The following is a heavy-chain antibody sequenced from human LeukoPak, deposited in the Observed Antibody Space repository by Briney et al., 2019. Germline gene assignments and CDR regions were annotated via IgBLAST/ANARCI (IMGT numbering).Heavy chain of an antibody. Sequence: GGSLRLSCAASGFTFSGSAMHWVRQASGKGLEWVGRIRSKANSYATAYAASVKGRFTISRDDSKNTAYLQMDSLKTEDTAVYYCTAGYSITGTTGYWGQGTLVTVSS. D-gene: IGHD1-7*01. J-gene: IGHJ4*02. CDR1: GFTFSGSA. V-gene: IGHV3-73*01. CDR3: TAGYSITGTTGY. CDR2: IRSKANSYAT.